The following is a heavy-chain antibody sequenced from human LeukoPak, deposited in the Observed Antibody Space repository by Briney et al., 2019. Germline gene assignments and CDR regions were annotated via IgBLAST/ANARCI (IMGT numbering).Heavy chain of an antibody. CDR2: ISSSSSYI. CDR1: GFTFSSYS. V-gene: IGHV3-21*01. CDR3: ARDHGGYYDSSGYVDY. D-gene: IGHD3-22*01. Sequence: PGGSLRLSCAASGFTFSSYSMNWVRQAPGKGLEWVSSISSSSSYIYYADSVKGRFTISRDNAKNSLYLQMNSLRAEDTAVYYCARDHGGYYDSSGYVDYWGQGTLVTVSS. J-gene: IGHJ4*02.